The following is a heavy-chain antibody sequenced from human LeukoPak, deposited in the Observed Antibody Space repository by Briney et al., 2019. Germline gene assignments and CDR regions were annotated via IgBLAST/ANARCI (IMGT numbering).Heavy chain of an antibody. J-gene: IGHJ2*01. V-gene: IGHV4-39*01. CDR3: ARHEYSNSWSSPGYFDL. CDR1: GGSMSSSSHY. D-gene: IGHD6-13*01. Sequence: SETLSLTCSVSGGSMSSSSHYWGWVRQPPGKELQWIGSLYYSGRTFYTPSLESRVTMSIDTSNNQFSLRMSSVTAADTAVYYCARHEYSNSWSSPGYFDLWGRGTLITVSS. CDR2: LYYSGRT.